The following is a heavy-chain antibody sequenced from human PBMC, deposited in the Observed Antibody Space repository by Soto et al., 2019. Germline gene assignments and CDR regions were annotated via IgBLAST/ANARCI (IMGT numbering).Heavy chain of an antibody. CDR1: GLTFSSYW. V-gene: IGHV3-7*05. D-gene: IGHD1-1*01. CDR3: ARDRTRIFY. CDR2: IKPDGSER. Sequence: GGSLRLSCAASGLTFSSYWMSWVRQAPGKGLEWVANIKPDGSERYHVDSVKGRFSISRDNAKNSLYLQMNSLRAEDTAVYYCARDRTRIFYWGQGTLVTVSS. J-gene: IGHJ4*02.